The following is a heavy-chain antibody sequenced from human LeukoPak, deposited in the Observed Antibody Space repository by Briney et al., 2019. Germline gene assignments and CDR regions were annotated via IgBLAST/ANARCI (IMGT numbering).Heavy chain of an antibody. CDR2: INHSGST. D-gene: IGHD2/OR15-2a*01. CDR3: AREYVSPNWFDP. V-gene: IGHV4-34*01. CDR1: GGSFSGYY. J-gene: IGHJ5*02. Sequence: SETLSLTCAVYGGSFSGYYWSWIRQPPGKGLEWIGEINHSGSTNYSPSLKSRVTISVDTSKNQFSLKLSSVTAADTAVYYCAREYVSPNWFDPWGQGTLVTVSS.